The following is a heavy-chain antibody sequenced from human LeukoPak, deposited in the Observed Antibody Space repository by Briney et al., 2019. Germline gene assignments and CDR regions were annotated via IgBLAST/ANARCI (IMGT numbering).Heavy chain of an antibody. D-gene: IGHD2-8*01. CDR1: GFTFNTYW. Sequence: PGGSLRLSCAASGFTFNTYWMSWVRQAPGKGLEWVANIKEDGSEKDYVDSVKGRFTISRDNAKNSLYLQMNSLRAEDTAVYCCARESAYCTNGVCFTEGYFDYWGQGTLVTVSS. CDR3: ARESAYCTNGVCFTEGYFDY. CDR2: IKEDGSEK. V-gene: IGHV3-7*01. J-gene: IGHJ4*02.